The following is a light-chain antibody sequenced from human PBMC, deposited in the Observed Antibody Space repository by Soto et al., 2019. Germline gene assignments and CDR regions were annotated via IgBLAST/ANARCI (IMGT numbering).Light chain of an antibody. CDR1: QSVSSSY. Sequence: EIVLTQSPGTLSLSPGERATLSCRASQSVSSSYLAWYQQKPGQAPRLLIYGASSRATGIPDRFSGSGSGTDFTRTISRLEPEDFAVYYCQQYGSSRLTFGQGTKVEIK. V-gene: IGKV3-20*01. CDR3: QQYGSSRLT. J-gene: IGKJ1*01. CDR2: GAS.